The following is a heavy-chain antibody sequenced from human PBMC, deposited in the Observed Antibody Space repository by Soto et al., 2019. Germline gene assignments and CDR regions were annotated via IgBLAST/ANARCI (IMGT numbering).Heavy chain of an antibody. CDR2: LSHDGSNK. Sequence: GGSLRLSSAASGLIFSAFGIHWFRKAPGKGLEWVAFLSHDGSNKYYADSVRGRFTISRDNSKNTVYLQMNSLRPDDTAVYYCARDRDGGTYTYFDNWGQGTRVTVSS. D-gene: IGHD1-26*01. J-gene: IGHJ4*02. V-gene: IGHV3-30*03. CDR1: GLIFSAFG. CDR3: ARDRDGGTYTYFDN.